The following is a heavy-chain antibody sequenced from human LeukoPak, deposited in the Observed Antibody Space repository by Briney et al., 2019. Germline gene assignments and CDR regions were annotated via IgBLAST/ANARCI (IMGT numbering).Heavy chain of an antibody. CDR3: ARFVRLWSGYYHYYYMDV. D-gene: IGHD3-3*01. V-gene: IGHV1-2*02. J-gene: IGHJ6*03. CDR1: GYTFTGYY. Sequence: ASVKVSCKASGYTFTGYYMHWVRQAPGQGLEWMGWINPNSGGTNYAQKFQGRVTMTRDTSISTAYMELSRLRSDDTAVYYCARFVRLWSGYYHYYYMDVWGKGTTVTVSS. CDR2: INPNSGGT.